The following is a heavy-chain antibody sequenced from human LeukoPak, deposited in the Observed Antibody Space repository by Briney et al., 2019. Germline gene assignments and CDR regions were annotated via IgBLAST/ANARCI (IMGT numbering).Heavy chain of an antibody. Sequence: ASVKVSCKASGYTFTSYGISWVRQAPGQGLEWMGWISAYNGNTNYAQKLQGRVTMTTDTSTSTAYMELRSLRSDDTAVYYCARADYTIFGVVNYYYYYYMDVRGKGTTVTFSS. CDR1: GYTFTSYG. CDR3: ARADYTIFGVVNYYYYYYMDV. CDR2: ISAYNGNT. D-gene: IGHD3-3*01. J-gene: IGHJ6*03. V-gene: IGHV1-18*01.